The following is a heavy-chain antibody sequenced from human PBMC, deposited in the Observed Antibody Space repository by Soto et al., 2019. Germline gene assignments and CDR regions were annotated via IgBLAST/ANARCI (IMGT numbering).Heavy chain of an antibody. CDR2: IYYSGST. V-gene: IGHV4-59*07. CDR1: GCSISRYY. J-gene: IGHJ3*02. Sequence: SDTLSLTCTFSGCSISRYYWSWIRQPPGTGLEWIWYIYYSGSTNYNPSLKSRVTISVDTSKNQFSLKLSSVTAADTAVYYCARGGRTYYYDSSGYYYRDVAFDIWGQGTMVT. CDR3: ARGGRTYYYDSSGYYYRDVAFDI. D-gene: IGHD3-22*01.